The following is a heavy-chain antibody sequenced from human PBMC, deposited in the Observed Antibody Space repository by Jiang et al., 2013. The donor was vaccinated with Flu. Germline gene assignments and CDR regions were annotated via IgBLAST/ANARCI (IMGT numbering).Heavy chain of an antibody. CDR3: ARDRRPPGYYYDSSGSPDAFDI. D-gene: IGHD3-22*01. V-gene: IGHV1-18*01. J-gene: IGHJ3*02. Sequence: GAEVKKPGASVKVSCKASGYTFTSYGISWVRQAPGQGLEWMGWISAYNGNTNYAQKLQGRVTMTTDTSTSTAYMELRSLRSDDTAVYYCARDRRPPGYYYDSSGSPDAFDIWGQGTMVTVSS. CDR1: GYTFTSYG. CDR2: ISAYNGNT.